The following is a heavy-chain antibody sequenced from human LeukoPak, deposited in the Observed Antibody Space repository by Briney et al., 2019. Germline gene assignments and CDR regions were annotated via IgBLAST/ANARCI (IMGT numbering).Heavy chain of an antibody. CDR3: AKKSPIFGVVIPLFDY. Sequence: PGRSLRLSCAASGFTFSNYAMHWVRQAPGKGLEWVAVISYDGSNKYYADSVKGRFTISRDNSKNTLYLQMNSLRAEDTAVYHCAKKSPIFGVVIPLFDYWGQGTLVSVSS. V-gene: IGHV3-30-3*02. CDR1: GFTFSNYA. D-gene: IGHD3-3*01. CDR2: ISYDGSNK. J-gene: IGHJ4*02.